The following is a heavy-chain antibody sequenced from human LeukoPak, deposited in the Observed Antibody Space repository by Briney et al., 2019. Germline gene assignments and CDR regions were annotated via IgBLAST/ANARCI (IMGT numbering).Heavy chain of an antibody. CDR3: VRSYCVRTSGYDY. Sequence: GGSLKLSCAASGFTLSSYWMSWVPQAPGKGLEWVGNIKQDRREKYYVDSVKGRFTISRDNAKNSLYLQMNSLRAEDTAVYYCVRSYCVRTSGYDYWGQGTLVTVSS. CDR2: IKQDRREK. J-gene: IGHJ4*02. CDR1: GFTLSSYW. D-gene: IGHD2-2*01. V-gene: IGHV3-7*01.